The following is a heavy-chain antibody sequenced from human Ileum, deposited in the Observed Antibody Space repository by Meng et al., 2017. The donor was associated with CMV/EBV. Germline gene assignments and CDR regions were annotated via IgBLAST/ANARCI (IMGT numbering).Heavy chain of an antibody. CDR1: GFTFSSYA. D-gene: IGHD4-23*01. J-gene: IGHJ4*02. CDR3: AGQSSFGGNSPIDY. V-gene: IGHV3-30-3*01. Sequence: GESLKISCAASGFTFSSYAMHWVRQAPGKGLEWVAVISYDGSNKYYADSVKGRFTISRDDSKSTLYLQMNSLRAEDTAVYYCAGQSSFGGNSPIDYWGQGTLVTVSS. CDR2: ISYDGSNK.